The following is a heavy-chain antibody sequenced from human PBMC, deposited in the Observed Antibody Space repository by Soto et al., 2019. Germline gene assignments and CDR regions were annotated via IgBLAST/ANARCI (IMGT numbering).Heavy chain of an antibody. CDR3: ATDNPYDAFDI. Sequence: ASVKVSCKVSGYTLTELSMHWVRQAPGKGLEWMGGFDPEDGETIYAQKFQGRVTMTEDTSTDTAYMELSSLRSEDTAVYYCATDNPYDAFDIWAKGQWSPSPQ. J-gene: IGHJ3*02. V-gene: IGHV1-24*01. CDR1: GYTLTELS. CDR2: FDPEDGET.